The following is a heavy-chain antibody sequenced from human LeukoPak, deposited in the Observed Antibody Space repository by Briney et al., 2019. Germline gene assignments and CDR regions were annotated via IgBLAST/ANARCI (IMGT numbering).Heavy chain of an antibody. CDR3: ARDLKPHSSSWYYFDY. CDR2: ISYDGSNK. D-gene: IGHD6-13*01. J-gene: IGHJ4*02. V-gene: IGHV3-30-3*01. CDR1: GFTFSTYA. Sequence: GGSLRLSYAASGFTFSTYAINWVRQAPGKGLEWVAVISYDGSNKYYADSVKGRFTISRDNSKNTLYLQMNSLRAEDTAVYYCARDLKPHSSSWYYFDYWGQGTLVTVSS.